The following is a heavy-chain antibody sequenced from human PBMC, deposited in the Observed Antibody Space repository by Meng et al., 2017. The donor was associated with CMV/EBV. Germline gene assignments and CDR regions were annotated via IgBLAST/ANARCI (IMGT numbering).Heavy chain of an antibody. J-gene: IGHJ6*02. Sequence: GSLRLSCAVYGGSFSGYYWSWIRQPPGKGLEWIGEINHSGSTNYNPSLKSRVTISVDTSKNQFSLKPSSVTAADTAVYYCARGQGDFWSGYSVYYYYGMDVWGQGTTVTVSS. D-gene: IGHD3-3*01. V-gene: IGHV4-34*01. CDR1: GGSFSGYY. CDR2: INHSGST. CDR3: ARGQGDFWSGYSVYYYYGMDV.